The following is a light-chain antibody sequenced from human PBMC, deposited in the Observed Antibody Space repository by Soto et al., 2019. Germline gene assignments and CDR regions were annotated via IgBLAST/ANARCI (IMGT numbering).Light chain of an antibody. J-gene: IGLJ3*02. CDR1: SSNIGAGYD. V-gene: IGLV1-40*01. CDR2: GNS. CDR3: QCYDSSLSGRGV. Sequence: QSVLTQPPSVSGAPGQRVTISCTGSSSNIGAGYDVHWYQQLPGTAPKLLIYGNSNRPSGVPDRFSGSKSGTSASLAITGLQAEDEADYYCQCYDSSLSGRGVFGGGTKVTVL.